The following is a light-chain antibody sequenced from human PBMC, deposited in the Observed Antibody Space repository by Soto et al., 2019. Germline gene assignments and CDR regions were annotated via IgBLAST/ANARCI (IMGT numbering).Light chain of an antibody. Sequence: ELVLTQSPGTLSLSPGERATLSCRASQSVSSSYLAWYQQKPGQAPRLLIYGASSRATGIPDRCSGSGSGTDFTLTISRLEPEGFAVYYWQQYGSSSWTFGQGAKVEIK. CDR2: GAS. V-gene: IGKV3-20*01. CDR1: QSVSSSY. CDR3: QQYGSSSWT. J-gene: IGKJ1*01.